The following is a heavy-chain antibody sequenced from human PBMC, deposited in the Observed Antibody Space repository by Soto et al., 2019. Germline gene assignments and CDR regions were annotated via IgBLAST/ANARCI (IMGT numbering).Heavy chain of an antibody. D-gene: IGHD5-18*01. V-gene: IGHV4-61*01. CDR2: MYYSGSN. CDR1: GGSVSSGSYY. CDR3: ARAWGGYSYGFVSYFDY. J-gene: IGHJ4*02. Sequence: QVQLQESGPGLVKPSETLSLTCTVSGGSVSSGSYYWSWIRQPPGKGLEWIGYMYYSGSNNYNPSLKRRVTISVDTSKNQFSLTLSSVTAADTAVYYCARAWGGYSYGFVSYFDYWGQGTLVTVSS.